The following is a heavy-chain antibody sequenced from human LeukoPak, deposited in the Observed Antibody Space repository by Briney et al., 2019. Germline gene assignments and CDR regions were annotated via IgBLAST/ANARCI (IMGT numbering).Heavy chain of an antibody. CDR3: ARDNPITIFGVVTGKKSNWFDP. CDR2: ISYDGSNK. D-gene: IGHD3-3*01. V-gene: IGHV3-30*03. J-gene: IGHJ5*02. Sequence: GGSLRLSCTASGFIFSSYGMHWVRQAPGKGLEWVAVISYDGSNKYYADSVKGRFTISRDNSKNTLYVQMNSLRSEDTAVYYCARDNPITIFGVVTGKKSNWFDPWGQGTLVTVSS. CDR1: GFIFSSYG.